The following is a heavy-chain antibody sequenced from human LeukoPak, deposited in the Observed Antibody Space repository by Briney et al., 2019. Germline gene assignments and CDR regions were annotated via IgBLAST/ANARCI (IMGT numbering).Heavy chain of an antibody. CDR2: IYPGDSST. J-gene: IGHJ4*02. CDR3: ARQEMSRGYCSSSSCRAPFDY. D-gene: IGHD2-2*01. CDR1: GYSFTTYW. V-gene: IGHV5-51*01. Sequence: GESLKISCKASGYSFTTYWIAWVRQMPGKGLEWMGVIYPGDSSTRYSPSCQGQVTCSVDKSISTAYLQWNSLKASDTAMYYCARQEMSRGYCSSSSCRAPFDYWGQGTLVTVSS.